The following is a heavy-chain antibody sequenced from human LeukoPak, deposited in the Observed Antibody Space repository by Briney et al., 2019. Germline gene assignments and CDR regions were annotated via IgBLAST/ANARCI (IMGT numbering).Heavy chain of an antibody. J-gene: IGHJ4*02. CDR1: GFTFSSYS. CDR2: ISSSSSYI. V-gene: IGHV3-21*01. Sequence: GGSLRLSCAASGFTFSSYSMNWARQAPGKGLEWVSSISSSSSYIYYADSVKGRFTISRDNAKNSLYLQMNSLRAEDTAVYYCASEYYYDSSGYYYVSSYFDYWGQGTLVTVSS. CDR3: ASEYYYDSSGYYYVSSYFDY. D-gene: IGHD3-22*01.